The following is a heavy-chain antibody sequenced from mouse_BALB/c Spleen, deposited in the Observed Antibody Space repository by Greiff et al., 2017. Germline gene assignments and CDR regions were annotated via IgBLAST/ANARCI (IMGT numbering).Heavy chain of an antibody. D-gene: IGHD2-1*01. Sequence: QVHVKQSGPGLVQPSQSLSITCTVSGFSLTSYGVHWVRQSPGKGLEWLGVIWSGGSTDYNAAFISRLSISKDNSKSQVFFKMNSLQANDTAIYYCADPYGNLFAYWGQGTLVTVSA. V-gene: IGHV2-2*02. CDR3: ADPYGNLFAY. CDR2: IWSGGST. CDR1: GFSLTSYG. J-gene: IGHJ3*01.